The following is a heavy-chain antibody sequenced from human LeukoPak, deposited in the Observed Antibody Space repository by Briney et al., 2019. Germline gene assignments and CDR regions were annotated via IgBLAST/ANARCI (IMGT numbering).Heavy chain of an antibody. Sequence: SETLSLTCTVSGGSISSSSYYWGWIRQPPGKGLEWIGSIYYSGSTYYNPSLKSRVTISVDTSKNQFSLKLSSVTAADTAVYYCGRPHYDILTGLREYYFDYWGQGTLVTVSS. CDR3: GRPHYDILTGLREYYFDY. J-gene: IGHJ4*02. CDR1: GGSISSSSYY. V-gene: IGHV4-39*01. D-gene: IGHD3-9*01. CDR2: IYYSGST.